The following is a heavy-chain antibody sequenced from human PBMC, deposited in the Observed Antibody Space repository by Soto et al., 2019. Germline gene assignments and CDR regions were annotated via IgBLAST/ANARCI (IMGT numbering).Heavy chain of an antibody. CDR3: ARERLLITDAFDI. V-gene: IGHV5-51*01. Sequence: ESLKISCKGSGYSFTSYWNGWVRQMPGKGLEWMGIIYPGDSDTRYSPSFQGKVTISADKSISTAYLQWSSLKASDTAMYYCARERLLITDAFDIWDQGTMVTVSS. CDR2: IYPGDSDT. CDR1: GYSFTSYW. J-gene: IGHJ3*02.